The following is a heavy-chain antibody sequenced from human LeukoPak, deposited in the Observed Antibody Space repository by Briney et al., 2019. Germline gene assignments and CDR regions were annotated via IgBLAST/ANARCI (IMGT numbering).Heavy chain of an antibody. V-gene: IGHV4-30-2*01. CDR3: ARDKARLRFLET. D-gene: IGHD3-3*01. Sequence: KPSETLSLTCTVSGGSISSGGYYWSWIRQPPGKGLEWIGYIYHSGSTYYNPSLKSRVTISVDRSKNQFSLKLSSVTAADTAVYYCARDKARLRFLETWGQGTLVTVSS. CDR1: GGSISSGGYY. CDR2: IYHSGST. J-gene: IGHJ4*02.